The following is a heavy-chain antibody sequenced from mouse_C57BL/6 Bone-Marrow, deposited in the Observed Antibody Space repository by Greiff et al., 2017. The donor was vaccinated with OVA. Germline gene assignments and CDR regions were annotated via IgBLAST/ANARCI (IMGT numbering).Heavy chain of an antibody. D-gene: IGHD2-4*01. J-gene: IGHJ4*01. CDR2: ISSGSGTI. Sequence: EVQRVESGGGLVKPGGSLKLSCAASGFTFSDYGMHWVRQAPEKGLEWVAYISSGSGTIYYADTVKGRFTITRDNAKNTRFLQMTSLRSEDTAMYYCARLTYDYDYAMDYWGQGTSVTVSS. CDR3: ARLTYDYDYAMDY. CDR1: GFTFSDYG. V-gene: IGHV5-17*01.